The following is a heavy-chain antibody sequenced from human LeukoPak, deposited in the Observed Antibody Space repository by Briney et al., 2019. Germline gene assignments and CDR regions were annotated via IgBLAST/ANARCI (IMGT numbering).Heavy chain of an antibody. CDR1: GGTFSSYA. D-gene: IGHD6-6*01. CDR3: ARDREYSSSSLNY. J-gene: IGHJ4*02. Sequence: SVKVSCKASGGTFSSYAISWVRQAPGQGLEWMGGIIPIFGTANYAQKFQGRVTITADESTSTAYMELSSLRSEDTAVYYCARDREYSSSSLNYWGRGTLVTVSS. CDR2: IIPIFGTA. V-gene: IGHV1-69*13.